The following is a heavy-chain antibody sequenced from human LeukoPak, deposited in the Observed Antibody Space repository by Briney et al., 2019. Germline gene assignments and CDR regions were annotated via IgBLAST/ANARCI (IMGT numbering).Heavy chain of an antibody. CDR1: GFTFSSYW. D-gene: IGHD4-23*01. J-gene: IGHJ4*02. V-gene: IGHV3-74*01. Sequence: GGSLRLSCAVSGFTFSSYWMHWVRQAPGKGLVWVSRIDRDGSRINYADSVKGRFSISRDNGKNTLFLQMNSLRAEDAAVYYCVRGNDYGGPHYWGQGTLVTVSS. CDR2: IDRDGSRI. CDR3: VRGNDYGGPHY.